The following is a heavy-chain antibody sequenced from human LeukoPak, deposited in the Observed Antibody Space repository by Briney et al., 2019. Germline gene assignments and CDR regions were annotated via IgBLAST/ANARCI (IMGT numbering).Heavy chain of an antibody. CDR3: AKGRLDPNLVLDY. CDR1: GFTFSSYS. V-gene: IGHV3-21*04. CDR2: ISSSSSYI. J-gene: IGHJ4*02. D-gene: IGHD2-8*02. Sequence: PGGSLRLSCAASGFTFSSYSMNWVRQAPGKGLEWVSSISSSSSYIYYADSVKGRFTISRDNAKNSLYLQMNSLRAEDTAVYYCAKGRLDPNLVLDYWGQGTLVTVSS.